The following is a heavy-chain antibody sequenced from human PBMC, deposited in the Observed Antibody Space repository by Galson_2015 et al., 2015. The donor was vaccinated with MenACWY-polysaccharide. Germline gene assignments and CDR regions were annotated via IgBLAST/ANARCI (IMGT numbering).Heavy chain of an antibody. Sequence: SLRLSCAASGFTFSHYAMNWVRQAPGKGLEWVSSISGSGGSKYYADSLRGRFTISRDNAKNTLYLEVHSLRAEDTALYYCAKDREVSSRHFFDSWGHGALVADSS. CDR2: ISGSGGSK. J-gene: IGHJ4*01. CDR1: GFTFSHYA. CDR3: AKDREVSSRHFFDS. V-gene: IGHV3-23*01.